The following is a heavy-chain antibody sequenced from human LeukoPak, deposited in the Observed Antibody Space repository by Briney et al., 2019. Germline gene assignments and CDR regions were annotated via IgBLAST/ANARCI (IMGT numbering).Heavy chain of an antibody. CDR2: IKQDGSEK. D-gene: IGHD1-1*01. V-gene: IGHV3-7*01. Sequence: PGRSLRLSCAASGFTFSSYWMSWVRQAPGKGLEWVANIKQDGSEKYYVDSVKGRFTISRDNAKNSLYLQMNSLRAEDTAVYYCARDRAPNLISPVSGYWGQGTLVTVSS. J-gene: IGHJ4*02. CDR3: ARDRAPNLISPVSGY. CDR1: GFTFSSYW.